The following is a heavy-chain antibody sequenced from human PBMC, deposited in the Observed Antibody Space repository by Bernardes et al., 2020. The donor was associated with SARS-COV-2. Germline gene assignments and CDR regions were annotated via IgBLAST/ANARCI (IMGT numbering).Heavy chain of an antibody. V-gene: IGHV4-31*03. J-gene: IGHJ6*04. Sequence: SETLSLTCTVSGGSISSGGYYWSWIRQHPGKGLEWIGYIYYSGSTYYNPSLKSRVTISVDTSKNQFSLKLSSVTAADTAVYYCARGDTIFGVVTNGMDVWGKGTTVTVSS. CDR1: GGSISSGGYY. D-gene: IGHD3-3*01. CDR2: IYYSGST. CDR3: ARGDTIFGVVTNGMDV.